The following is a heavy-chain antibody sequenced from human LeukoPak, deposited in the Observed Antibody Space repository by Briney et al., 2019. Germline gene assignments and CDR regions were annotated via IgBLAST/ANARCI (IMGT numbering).Heavy chain of an antibody. Sequence: QAGGSLRLSCAGSGFTVSSNYMSWVRQAPGKGLEWVANIKQDGSEKYYVDSVKGRFTISRDNAKNSLYLQMNSLRAEDTAVYYCARDHDNGLGSSLFDYWGQGTLVTVSS. CDR1: GFTVSSNY. J-gene: IGHJ4*02. CDR2: IKQDGSEK. D-gene: IGHD3-10*01. CDR3: ARDHDNGLGSSLFDY. V-gene: IGHV3-7*01.